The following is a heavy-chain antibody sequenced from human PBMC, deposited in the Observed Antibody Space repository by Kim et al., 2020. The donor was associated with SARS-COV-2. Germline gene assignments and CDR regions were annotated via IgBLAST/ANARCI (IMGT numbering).Heavy chain of an antibody. V-gene: IGHV3-21*01. Sequence: GGSLRLSCAASGFTFSSYSMNWVRQAPGKGLEWVSSISSSSSYIYYADSVKGRFTISRDNAKNSLYLQMNSLRAEDTAVYYCAREERPVRTLTTVVTPRSVDYWGQGTLVTVSS. CDR3: AREERPVRTLTTVVTPRSVDY. CDR1: GFTFSSYS. D-gene: IGHD4-17*01. J-gene: IGHJ4*02. CDR2: ISSSSSYI.